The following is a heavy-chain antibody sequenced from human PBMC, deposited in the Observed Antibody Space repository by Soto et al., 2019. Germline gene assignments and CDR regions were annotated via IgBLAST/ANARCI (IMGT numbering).Heavy chain of an antibody. D-gene: IGHD2-15*01. Sequence: GGSLRLSCAASGFTFSSYAMSWVRQAPGKGLEWVSAISGSGGSTYYADSVKGRFTISRDNSKNTLYLQMNSLRAEDTAVYYCAKHPRIVVVVAARYMDVWGKGTTVTVSS. CDR2: ISGSGGST. J-gene: IGHJ6*03. CDR3: AKHPRIVVVVAARYMDV. CDR1: GFTFSSYA. V-gene: IGHV3-23*01.